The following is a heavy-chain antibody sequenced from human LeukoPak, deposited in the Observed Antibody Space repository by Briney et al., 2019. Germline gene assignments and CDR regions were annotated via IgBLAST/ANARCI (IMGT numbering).Heavy chain of an antibody. CDR3: ARDLVGGSIDY. D-gene: IGHD1-26*01. J-gene: IGHJ4*02. Sequence: ASVRVSCKASGYTFTGYYIHWVRPAPGQGLEWMGWINANSGATKFAQKFEGRVTMTSDTSISTVYMELSRLRSDDTAVYYCARDLVGGSIDYWGQGTLVTVSS. CDR2: INANSGAT. V-gene: IGHV1-2*02. CDR1: GYTFTGYY.